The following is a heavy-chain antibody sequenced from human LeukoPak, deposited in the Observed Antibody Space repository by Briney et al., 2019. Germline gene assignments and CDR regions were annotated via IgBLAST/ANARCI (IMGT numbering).Heavy chain of an antibody. Sequence: SSVKLSCKASGGTFISYAISWVRQAAGQGREWRGRIIPIFGTANDAQKFQGRVTSTTDGSTSTAYMQLSSLRSEDMAVHYCARVGKDQDYLWGSSRAGAFVISGQGRLLTVSS. V-gene: IGHV1-69*05. CDR3: ARVGKDQDYLWGSSRAGAFVI. CDR1: GGTFISYA. D-gene: IGHD3-16*02. CDR2: IIPIFGTA. J-gene: IGHJ3*02.